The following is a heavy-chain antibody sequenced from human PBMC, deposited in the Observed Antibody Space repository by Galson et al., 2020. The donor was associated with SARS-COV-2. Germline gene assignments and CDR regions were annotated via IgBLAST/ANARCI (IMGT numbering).Heavy chain of an antibody. V-gene: IGHV1-69*04. J-gene: IGHJ5*02. Sequence: ASVKVSCKASGGTFSSYAISWVRQAPGQGLEWMGRIIPILGIANYAQKFQGRVTITADKSTSTAYMELSSLRSEDTAVYYCARHGELTNWFDPWGQGTLVTVSS. CDR1: GGTFSSYA. CDR2: IIPILGIA. CDR3: ARHGELTNWFDP. D-gene: IGHD3-10*01.